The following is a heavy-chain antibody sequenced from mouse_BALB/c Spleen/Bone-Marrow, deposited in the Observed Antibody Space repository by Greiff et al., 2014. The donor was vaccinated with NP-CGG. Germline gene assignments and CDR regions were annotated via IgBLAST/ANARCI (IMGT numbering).Heavy chain of an antibody. D-gene: IGHD2-4*01. Sequence: EVKLMESGGGLVKSGGSLKLSCAASGFTFNSYGMSWVRQTPEKRLEWVATICGGGSYTFYPDSVKGRFTISRDNAKNNLYLQLSSLRSKDTAVYYCARHAYYDQTEVAFVYWGQGTLVTVSA. J-gene: IGHJ3*01. CDR1: GFTFNSYG. CDR3: ARHAYYDQTEVAFVY. CDR2: ICGGGSYT. V-gene: IGHV5-9-2*01.